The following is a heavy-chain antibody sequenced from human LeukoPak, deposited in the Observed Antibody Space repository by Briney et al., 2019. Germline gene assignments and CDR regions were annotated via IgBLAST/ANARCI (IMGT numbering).Heavy chain of an antibody. CDR3: ARAGPLRSEGPFDY. Sequence: GASVKVSCKASGYTFTGYYMHWVRQAPGQGLEWMGWINPNSGGTNYAQKFQGWVTMTRDTSISTAYMELSRLRSDDTAVYYCARAGPLRSEGPFDYWGQGTLVTVSS. CDR2: INPNSGGT. J-gene: IGHJ4*02. V-gene: IGHV1-2*04. D-gene: IGHD4-17*01. CDR1: GYTFTGYY.